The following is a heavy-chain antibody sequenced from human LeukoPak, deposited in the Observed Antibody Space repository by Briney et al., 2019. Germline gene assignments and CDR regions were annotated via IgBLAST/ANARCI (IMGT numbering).Heavy chain of an antibody. V-gene: IGHV1-46*01. CDR2: INPSGGST. D-gene: IGHD1-26*01. CDR3: ARVSTVGWELPSDAFDI. Sequence: ASVKVSCKASGYTFTSYYMHWVRQAPGQGLEWMGIINPSGGSTSYAQKFQGRVTMTRDMSTSTVYMELSSLRSEDTAVYYCARVSTVGWELPSDAFDIWGQGTMVTVSS. CDR1: GYTFTSYY. J-gene: IGHJ3*02.